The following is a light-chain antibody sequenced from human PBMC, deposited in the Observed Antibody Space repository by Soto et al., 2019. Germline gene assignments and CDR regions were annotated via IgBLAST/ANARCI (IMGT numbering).Light chain of an antibody. V-gene: IGKV1-5*01. Sequence: DVPITQSPPTLPASEGDSVTITCRASQNIRNWLAWYQQKPGKAPNPLIYDASSLKSGVQARFSGSGSGTDFTLTIRSLQPDDFATYYCQQYNTYSTFGQGTRLDIK. J-gene: IGKJ5*01. CDR1: QNIRNW. CDR3: QQYNTYST. CDR2: DAS.